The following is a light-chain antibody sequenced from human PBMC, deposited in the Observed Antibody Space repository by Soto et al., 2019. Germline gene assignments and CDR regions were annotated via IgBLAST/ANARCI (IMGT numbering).Light chain of an antibody. CDR2: EVS. Sequence: QSALTQPPSASGSPGQSVTISCTGTSSVVGGYNYVSWYQQYPGKAPKLMIYEVSKRPSGVPDRFSGSKSGKTASLTVSGLQAEDEADYYCTSYAGSDIWVFGGGTKLTVL. J-gene: IGLJ3*02. V-gene: IGLV2-8*01. CDR1: SSVVGGYNY. CDR3: TSYAGSDIWV.